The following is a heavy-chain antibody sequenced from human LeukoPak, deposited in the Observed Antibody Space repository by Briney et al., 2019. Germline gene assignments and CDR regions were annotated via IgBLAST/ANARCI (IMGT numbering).Heavy chain of an antibody. D-gene: IGHD4-17*01. Sequence: GGSLRLSCAASGFMFSSNWMSWVRQAPGKGLEWVSSISSSSSYIYYADSVKGRFTISRDNAKNSLYLQMNSLRAEDTAVYYCARDGAYGERFDYWGQGTLVTVSS. CDR1: GFMFSSNW. CDR2: ISSSSSYI. CDR3: ARDGAYGERFDY. J-gene: IGHJ4*02. V-gene: IGHV3-21*01.